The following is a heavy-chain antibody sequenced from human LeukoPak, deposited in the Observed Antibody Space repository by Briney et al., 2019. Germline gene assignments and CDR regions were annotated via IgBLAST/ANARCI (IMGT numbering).Heavy chain of an antibody. Sequence: GGSLRLSCAASGFTFGSYAMSWVRQAPGKGLEWVSAISGSGGSTYYADSVKGRFTISRDNSKNTLYLQMNSLRAEDTAVYYCASLYSSGWFFYYYYGMDVWGQGTTVTVSS. CDR1: GFTFGSYA. CDR2: ISGSGGST. D-gene: IGHD6-19*01. CDR3: ASLYSSGWFFYYYYGMDV. J-gene: IGHJ6*02. V-gene: IGHV3-23*01.